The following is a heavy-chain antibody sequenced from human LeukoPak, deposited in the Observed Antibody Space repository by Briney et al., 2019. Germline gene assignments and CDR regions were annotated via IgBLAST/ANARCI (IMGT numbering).Heavy chain of an antibody. CDR2: ISAYNGNT. Sequence: GASVKVSCKASGHTFTSYGISWVRQAPGQGLEWMGWISAYNGNTNYAQKLQGRVTMTTDTSTSTACMELRSLRPDDTAVYYCAREKSMVGATNDFYYWGQGTLVTVSS. CDR3: AREKSMVGATNDFYY. CDR1: GHTFTSYG. D-gene: IGHD1-26*01. J-gene: IGHJ4*02. V-gene: IGHV1-18*01.